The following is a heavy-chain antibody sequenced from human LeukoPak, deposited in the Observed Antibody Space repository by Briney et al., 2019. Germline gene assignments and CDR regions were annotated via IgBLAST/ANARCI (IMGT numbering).Heavy chain of an antibody. CDR1: GGSISSYY. CDR3: ARTVMWFGEYYFDY. V-gene: IGHV4-59*01. Sequence: SETLSLTCTVSGGSISSYYWSWIRQPPGKGLECIGYIYYSGSTNYNPSLKSRVTISVDTSKNQFSLKLSSVTAADTAVYYCARTVMWFGEYYFDYWGQGTLVTVSS. J-gene: IGHJ4*02. CDR2: IYYSGST. D-gene: IGHD3-10*01.